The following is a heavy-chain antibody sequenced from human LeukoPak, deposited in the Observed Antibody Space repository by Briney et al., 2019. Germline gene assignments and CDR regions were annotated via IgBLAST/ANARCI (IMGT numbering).Heavy chain of an antibody. CDR2: IIPIFGTA. Sequence: GASVKVFCKAFGYTLSSYGISWVRQTPGQGLEWMGGIIPIFGTANYAQKFQGRVTITADESTSTAYMELSSLRSEDTAVYYCARDLWVAVAGTPRNYYYYYGMDVWGQGTTVTVSS. CDR1: GYTLSSYG. CDR3: ARDLWVAVAGTPRNYYYYYGMDV. D-gene: IGHD6-19*01. V-gene: IGHV1-69*13. J-gene: IGHJ6*02.